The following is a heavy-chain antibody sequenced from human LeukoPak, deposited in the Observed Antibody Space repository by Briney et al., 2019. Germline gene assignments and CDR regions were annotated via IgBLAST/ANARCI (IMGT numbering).Heavy chain of an antibody. Sequence: ASVKVSCKAAGGTFSSYAISWVRQAPGQGLEWMGRIIPILGIANYAQKFQGRVTITADKSTSTAYVELSSLRSEDTAVYYCARDDVGRWFDPWGQGTLVTVSS. D-gene: IGHD3-10*01. J-gene: IGHJ5*02. CDR1: GGTFSSYA. CDR3: ARDDVGRWFDP. V-gene: IGHV1-69*04. CDR2: IIPILGIA.